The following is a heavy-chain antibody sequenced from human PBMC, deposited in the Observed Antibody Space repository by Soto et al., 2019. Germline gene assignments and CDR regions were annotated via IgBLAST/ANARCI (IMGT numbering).Heavy chain of an antibody. CDR1: GYTFTGYA. D-gene: IGHD1-20*01. J-gene: IGHJ6*02. Sequence: GASVKVSCKASGYTFTGYAMHWVRQAPGQRLEWMGWINVGNGNIKYSQKFQGRVTITRDTSASTAYMELSSLRSDDTAVYYCARGDNWNYDYYYGMDVWGQGTTVTVSS. CDR3: ARGDNWNYDYYYGMDV. CDR2: INVGNGNI. V-gene: IGHV1-3*01.